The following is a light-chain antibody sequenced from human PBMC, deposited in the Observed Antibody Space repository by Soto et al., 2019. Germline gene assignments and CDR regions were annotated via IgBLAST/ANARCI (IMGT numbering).Light chain of an antibody. J-gene: IGLJ2*01. CDR2: RNN. CDR1: SSNVGSNT. CDR3: AAWDDSRNGVV. V-gene: IGLV1-44*01. Sequence: QSVLTQPPSASGTPGQRVTISCSGSSSNVGSNTVNWYQQLPGTAPKLLIYRNNQRPSGVPDRFSGSKSGTSASLAISGLQSEDEAYYYCAAWDDSRNGVVFGGGTKLTVL.